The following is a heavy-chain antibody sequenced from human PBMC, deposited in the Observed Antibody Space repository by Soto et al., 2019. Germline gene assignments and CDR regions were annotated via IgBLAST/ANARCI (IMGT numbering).Heavy chain of an antibody. CDR3: ASRTKTVRTDY. D-gene: IGHD2-2*01. CDR1: GFTVSSNY. J-gene: IGHJ4*02. Sequence: PGGSLRLSCAASGFTVSSNYMSWVRQAPGKGLEWVSVIYSGGSTYYADSVKGRCTISRDNTKNTLYLQMNSLRAEDTAVYYCASRTKTVRTDYWGQGTLVTVSS. CDR2: IYSGGST. V-gene: IGHV3-66*01.